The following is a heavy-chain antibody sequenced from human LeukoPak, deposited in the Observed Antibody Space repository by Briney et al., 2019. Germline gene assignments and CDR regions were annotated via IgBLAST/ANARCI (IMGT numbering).Heavy chain of an antibody. CDR1: GFTFSSYS. J-gene: IGHJ4*02. Sequence: PGGSLRLSCAASGFTFSSYSMNWVRQAPGKGLEWVSSISSSSSYIYYADSVKGRFTISRDNAKNSLYLQMNSLRAEDTAVYYCARDQSSSCYGSADYWGQGTLVTVSS. CDR2: ISSSSSYI. D-gene: IGHD6-13*01. V-gene: IGHV3-21*01. CDR3: ARDQSSSCYGSADY.